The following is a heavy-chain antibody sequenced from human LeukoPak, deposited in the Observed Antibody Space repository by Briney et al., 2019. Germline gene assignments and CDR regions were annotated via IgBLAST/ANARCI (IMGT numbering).Heavy chain of an antibody. CDR1: GYSISSGYH. Sequence: SETLSLTCAVSGYSISSGYHWGWIRQPPGKGLEWIGSIYHSGSTYYNPSLKSRVTISVDTSKNQFSLKLSSVTAADTAVYYCARAESSWDIDYWGQGTLVTVSS. V-gene: IGHV4-38-2*01. J-gene: IGHJ4*02. CDR2: IYHSGST. CDR3: ARAESSWDIDY. D-gene: IGHD6-13*01.